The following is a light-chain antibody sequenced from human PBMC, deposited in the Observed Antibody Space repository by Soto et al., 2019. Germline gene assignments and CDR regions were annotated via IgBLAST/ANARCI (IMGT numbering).Light chain of an antibody. V-gene: IGKV3-15*01. CDR3: QQYNDWLT. Sequence: IVMTQSPATLSVSTGERATLSCRASQSVSSNLAWYQQKPGQAPRLLIYGASTRATGIPARFSGSGSATEFTLTISSLQAEDFAVYHCQQYNDWLTFGGGTKVESK. J-gene: IGKJ4*01. CDR2: GAS. CDR1: QSVSSN.